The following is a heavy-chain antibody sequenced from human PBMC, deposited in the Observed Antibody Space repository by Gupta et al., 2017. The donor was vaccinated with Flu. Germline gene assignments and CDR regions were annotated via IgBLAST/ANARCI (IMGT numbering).Heavy chain of an antibody. J-gene: IGHJ6*02. D-gene: IGHD3-9*01. Sequence: QVQLQESGPGLVKPSQTLSLTCSVSGDSIYTGGYYWSWIRQRPGKGLEWIGHIYYSGSTYYNPSLKSRVTISVDTSKHQFSLNLTSVTAADTAVYYCARIDSLTAYGLDVWGQGTTVSVSS. CDR2: IYYSGST. CDR3: ARIDSLTAYGLDV. V-gene: IGHV4-31*03. CDR1: GDSIYTGGYY.